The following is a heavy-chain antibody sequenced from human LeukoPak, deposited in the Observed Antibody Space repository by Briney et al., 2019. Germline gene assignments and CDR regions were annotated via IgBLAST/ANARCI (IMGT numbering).Heavy chain of an antibody. CDR1: GFTVSSNY. CDR3: ARYAAAAGHRVDY. J-gene: IGHJ4*02. CDR2: ISSSGSTI. Sequence: GGSLRLSCAASGFTVSSNYMSWVRQAPGKGLEWVSYISSSGSTIYYADSVKGRFTISRDNATNSLYLQMNSLRAEDTAVYYCARYAAAAGHRVDYWGQGTLVTVSS. D-gene: IGHD6-13*01. V-gene: IGHV3-11*04.